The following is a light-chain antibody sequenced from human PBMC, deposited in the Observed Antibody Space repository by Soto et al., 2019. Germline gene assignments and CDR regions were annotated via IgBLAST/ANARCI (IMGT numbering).Light chain of an antibody. CDR2: DAS. CDR1: ESVSRY. J-gene: IGKJ4*01. Sequence: EIVLTQSPATLSLSPGNRATLSCRASESVSRYLDWYQQKPGQAPRLLIYDASNRATGIPARFSGSGSGTDFTLPITSLEAEEFAFYYCQQRSNWPSTFGGGTKVEIK. CDR3: QQRSNWPST. V-gene: IGKV3-11*01.